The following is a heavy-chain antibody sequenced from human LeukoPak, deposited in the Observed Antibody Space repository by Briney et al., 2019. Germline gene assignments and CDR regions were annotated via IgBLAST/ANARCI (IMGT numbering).Heavy chain of an antibody. Sequence: SETLSLTCAVYGGSFSGYYWSWIRQPPGKGLEWIGEINHSGSTNYNPSLKSRVTISVDTSKNQFSLKLNSVTAADTAVYYCARETYYDILTGYYSPDAFDIWGQGTMVTVSS. CDR1: GGSFSGYY. CDR2: INHSGST. CDR3: ARETYYDILTGYYSPDAFDI. J-gene: IGHJ3*02. V-gene: IGHV4-34*01. D-gene: IGHD3-9*01.